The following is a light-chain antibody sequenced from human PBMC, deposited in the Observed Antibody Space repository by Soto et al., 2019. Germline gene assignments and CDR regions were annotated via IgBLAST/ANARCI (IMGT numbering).Light chain of an antibody. Sequence: EIVLTQSPGTLSLSPGERAALSCRASQSVGNNFLGWYQQKPGQSSRLLIYHASNRATGIPDRFSGTASGTDFTLTISRLEPEDFAVYYCHQYASSPLTFGGGTKVEIK. CDR1: QSVGNNF. J-gene: IGKJ4*01. CDR3: HQYASSPLT. CDR2: HAS. V-gene: IGKV3-20*01.